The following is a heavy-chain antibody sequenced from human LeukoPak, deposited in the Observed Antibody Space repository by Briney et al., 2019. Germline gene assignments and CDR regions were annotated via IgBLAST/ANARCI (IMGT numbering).Heavy chain of an antibody. Sequence: GGSLRLSCAASGFTFDDYGMTWVRQAPGKGLEWVSGINWNGGNTGYADSVKGRFTISRDNAQNSLYLQMNSLRAEDTAVYYCAREVENSSGWYSHFDYWGHGTLVTVSS. CDR2: INWNGGNT. CDR3: AREVENSSGWYSHFDY. V-gene: IGHV3-20*04. D-gene: IGHD6-19*01. J-gene: IGHJ4*01. CDR1: GFTFDDYG.